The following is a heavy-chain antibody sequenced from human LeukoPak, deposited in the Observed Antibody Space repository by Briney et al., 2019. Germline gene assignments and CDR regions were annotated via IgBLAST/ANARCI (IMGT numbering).Heavy chain of an antibody. D-gene: IGHD4-17*01. CDR1: GGSISSQY. CDR2: IYYSGIT. J-gene: IGHJ4*02. V-gene: IGHV4-59*11. Sequence: SETLSLTCTVSGGSISSQYWSLIRQPPGKGLEWIGYIYYSGITKYSPSLKSRVTMSVDKSKKQFSLNLSSVTAADTAVYYCATYFYGDYASYYFDRWGQGTLVTVSS. CDR3: ATYFYGDYASYYFDR.